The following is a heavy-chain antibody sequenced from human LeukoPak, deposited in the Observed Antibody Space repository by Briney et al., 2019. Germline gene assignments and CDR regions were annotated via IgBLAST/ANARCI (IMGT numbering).Heavy chain of an antibody. CDR1: GGTFSSYA. D-gene: IGHD3-3*01. CDR2: IIPIFGTA. Sequence: ASVKVSCKASGGTFSSYAISWVRQAPGQGLEWMGGIIPIFGTANYAQKFQGRVTITADESTSTAYMELSSLRSDDTAVYYCARQGMSYDFWSGYYLFDYWGQGTLVTVSS. V-gene: IGHV1-69*13. CDR3: ARQGMSYDFWSGYYLFDY. J-gene: IGHJ4*02.